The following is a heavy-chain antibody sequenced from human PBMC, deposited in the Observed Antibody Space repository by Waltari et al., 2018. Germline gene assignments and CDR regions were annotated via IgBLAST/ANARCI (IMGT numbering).Heavy chain of an antibody. CDR2: ISSACRT. CDR1: GFTFTDYG. CDR3: AKLGGLYASGWPDSTNYMAV. Sequence: VQVWESGGDFVKPGGSLRRSCAASGFTFTDYGVRWVRQVPGKGLEWVSVISSACRTNHADSVKGRFTISTDNSKKTVFLEMNSLRPDDTAVYYCAKLGGLYASGWPDSTNYMAVWGKGTTVTVSS. V-gene: IGHV3-23*03. J-gene: IGHJ6*03. D-gene: IGHD6-19*01.